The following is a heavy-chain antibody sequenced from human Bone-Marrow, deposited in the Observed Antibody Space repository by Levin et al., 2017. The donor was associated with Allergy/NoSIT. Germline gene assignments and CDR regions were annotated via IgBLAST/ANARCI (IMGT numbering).Heavy chain of an antibody. CDR3: ARGNYCYYAMDA. J-gene: IGHJ6*02. CDR1: GGSISSYY. Sequence: SETLSLTCTVSGGSISSYYWNWIRQSPGKGLEWIGYVYYSGSTNYNPSLKSRVSISVDTSKNQFSLELTSVTAADPAMYCCARGNYCYYAMDAWGQGTTVSVSS. V-gene: IGHV4-59*01. CDR2: VYYSGST.